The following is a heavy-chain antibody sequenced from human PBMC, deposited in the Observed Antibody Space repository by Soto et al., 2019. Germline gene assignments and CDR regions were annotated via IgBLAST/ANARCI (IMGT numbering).Heavy chain of an antibody. D-gene: IGHD3-3*01. CDR1: GGSISSSSYY. Sequence: SETLSLTCTVSGGSISSSSYYWGWIRQPPGKGLEWIGSIYYSGSTYYNPSLKSRVTISVDTSKNQFSLKLSSVTAADTAVYYCARRDYDFWSGYYDYWGQGTLVTVSS. CDR3: ARRDYDFWSGYYDY. CDR2: IYYSGST. J-gene: IGHJ4*02. V-gene: IGHV4-39*01.